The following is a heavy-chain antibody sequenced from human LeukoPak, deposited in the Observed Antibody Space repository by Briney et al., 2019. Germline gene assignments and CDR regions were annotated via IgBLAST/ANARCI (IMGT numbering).Heavy chain of an antibody. CDR2: IPSTSSYT. D-gene: IGHD6-13*01. V-gene: IGHV3-11*05. CDR1: GFTFSDYY. CDR3: ARAANTAAGTPTLAIDY. J-gene: IGHJ4*02. Sequence: GGSLRLSCVASGFTFSDYYMSWIRQAPGKGLEWVSYIPSTSSYTSYADSVKGRFTISRDNAKNSRYLQMNSLRAEDTAVYYCARAANTAAGTPTLAIDYWGQGTLVTVSS.